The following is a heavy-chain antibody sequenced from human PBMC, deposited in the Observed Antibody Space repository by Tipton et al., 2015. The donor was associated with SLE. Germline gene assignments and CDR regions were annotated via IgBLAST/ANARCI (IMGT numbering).Heavy chain of an antibody. CDR2: IRYDGSNK. CDR1: GFTFSSYD. Sequence: GSLRLSCAACGFTFSSYDMHWVRQAPGRGLEWVAFIRYDGSNKYYADSVKGRFTISRDNSKNTLYLQMNSLRAEDTAVYYCAKGERWLPYYFDYWGQGTLVTVSS. D-gene: IGHD5-24*01. CDR3: AKGERWLPYYFDY. J-gene: IGHJ4*02. V-gene: IGHV3-30*02.